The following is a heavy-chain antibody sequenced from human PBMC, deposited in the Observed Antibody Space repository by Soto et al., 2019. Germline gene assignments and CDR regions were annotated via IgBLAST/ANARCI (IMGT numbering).Heavy chain of an antibody. Sequence: ASVKVSCKASGYTFTSYYMHWVRQAPGQGLEWMGIINPSGGSTSYAQKFQGRVTMTRDTSISTAYMELSRLRSDDTAVYYCARGRYCSSTSCYWGYYYYGMDVWGQGTTVTVSS. CDR2: INPSGGST. D-gene: IGHD2-2*01. CDR1: GYTFTSYY. J-gene: IGHJ6*02. CDR3: ARGRYCSSTSCYWGYYYYGMDV. V-gene: IGHV1-46*01.